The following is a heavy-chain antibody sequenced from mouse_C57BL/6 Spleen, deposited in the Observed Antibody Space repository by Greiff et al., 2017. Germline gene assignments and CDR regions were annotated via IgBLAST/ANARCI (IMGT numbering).Heavy chain of an antibody. CDR2: ISSGSSTL. CDR3: ARVITTAYFDV. V-gene: IGHV5-17*01. J-gene: IGHJ1*03. CDR1: GFTFSDYG. Sequence: EVQLVESGGGLVKPGGSLKLSCAASGFTFSDYGMHWVRQAPEKGLEWVAYISSGSSTLYYADTVKGRFTISRDNAKNTLFLQMTSLRSEDTAMYYCARVITTAYFDVWGTGTTVTVSS. D-gene: IGHD1-1*01.